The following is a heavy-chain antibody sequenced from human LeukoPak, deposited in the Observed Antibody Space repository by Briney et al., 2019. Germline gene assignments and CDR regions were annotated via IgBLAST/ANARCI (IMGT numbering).Heavy chain of an antibody. V-gene: IGHV3-72*01. CDR2: TRKRANSYTT. CDR3: RGYIYYSGMDV. D-gene: IGHD1-1*01. J-gene: IGHJ6*02. Sequence: GGSLRLSCAASGFSFGDFYMTWIRQAPGKGLEWVGRTRKRANSYTTEYAASVKGRFTISGDDSKNSLYLQMNSLKTEDTAVYYCRGYIYYSGMDVWGQGTAVTVSS. CDR1: GFSFGDFY.